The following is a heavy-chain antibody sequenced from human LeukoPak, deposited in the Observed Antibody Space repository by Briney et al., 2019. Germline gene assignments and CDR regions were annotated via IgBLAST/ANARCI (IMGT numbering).Heavy chain of an antibody. CDR3: ARVWGDSAAAGKYFQH. CDR1: GFTFSSYS. D-gene: IGHD6-13*01. CDR2: ISSSSSYI. Sequence: PGGSLRLSCAASGFTFSSYSMNWVRQAPGQGLEWVSSISSSSSYIYYADSVKGRFTISRDNAKNSLYLQMNSLRAEDTAVYYCARVWGDSAAAGKYFQHWGQGTLVTVSS. J-gene: IGHJ1*01. V-gene: IGHV3-21*01.